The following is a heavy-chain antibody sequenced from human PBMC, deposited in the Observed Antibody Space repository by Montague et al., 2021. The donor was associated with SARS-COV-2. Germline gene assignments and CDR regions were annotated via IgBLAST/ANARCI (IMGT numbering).Heavy chain of an antibody. CDR2: LYTSGGT. V-gene: IGHV4-4*07. Sequence: SETLSLTCTVSGGSISNYYWTWIRQPAGKGLEWIGRLYTSGGTTYNPSLKSRVTMSVDTSKNQFSLNVTSLTAADTAIYYCARESGYSSGWRYYYGMDVWGQGATVTVS. CDR3: ARESGYSSGWRYYYGMDV. CDR1: GGSISNYY. J-gene: IGHJ6*02. D-gene: IGHD6-19*01.